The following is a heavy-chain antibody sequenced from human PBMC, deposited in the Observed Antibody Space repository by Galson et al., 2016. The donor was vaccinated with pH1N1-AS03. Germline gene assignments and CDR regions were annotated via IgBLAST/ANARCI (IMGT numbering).Heavy chain of an antibody. V-gene: IGHV3-66*04. CDR2: TYSGSTT. Sequence: SLRLSCAASGFTVSSKYMSWVRQAPGKGLEWVSVTYSGSTTYYADSVKGRFTISRDNSKNTLYLQMYSLRAEDTAVYYCARHPRVNWNYGEPFDYWGQGTLVTVSS. CDR3: ARHPRVNWNYGEPFDY. CDR1: GFTVSSKY. D-gene: IGHD1-7*01. J-gene: IGHJ4*02.